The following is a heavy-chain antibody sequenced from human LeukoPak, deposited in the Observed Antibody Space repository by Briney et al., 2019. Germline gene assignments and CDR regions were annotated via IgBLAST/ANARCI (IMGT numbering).Heavy chain of an antibody. Sequence: SETLSLTCTVSGGSISSGGYYWSWIRQHPGKGLEWIGYIYYSGSTYYNPSLKSRVTISVDTSKNQFSLKLSSVTAADTAVYYCASGIGGIVVVPAADWGQGTLVTVSS. J-gene: IGHJ4*02. CDR1: GGSISSGGYY. V-gene: IGHV4-31*03. D-gene: IGHD2-2*01. CDR2: IYYSGST. CDR3: ASGIGGIVVVPAAD.